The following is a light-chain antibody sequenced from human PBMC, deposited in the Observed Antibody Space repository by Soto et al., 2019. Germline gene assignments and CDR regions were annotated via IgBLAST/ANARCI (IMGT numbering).Light chain of an antibody. CDR3: QQYYTYSWT. V-gene: IGKV1-5*01. CDR2: DAS. J-gene: IGKJ1*01. Sequence: DIQMTQSPSTLSASVGDRVTITCRASQSISTWLAWYQQKPGKAPKLLIYDASSLESGVPSRFSGSRSGTEFTLTISSLQPDDFATYYCQQYYTYSWTFGQGTKVDIK. CDR1: QSISTW.